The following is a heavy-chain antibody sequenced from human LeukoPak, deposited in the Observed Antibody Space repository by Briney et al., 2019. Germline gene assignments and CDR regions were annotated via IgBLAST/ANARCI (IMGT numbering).Heavy chain of an antibody. J-gene: IGHJ4*02. CDR2: INHSGST. CDR1: GGSFSGYY. Sequence: SETLSLTCAVYGGSFSGYYWSWIRQPPGKGLEWIGEINHSGSTNYNPSLKSRATISVDTSKNQFSLKLSSVTAADTAVYYCARGGRTKIIDYWGQGTLVTVSS. CDR3: ARGGRTKIIDY. V-gene: IGHV4-34*01.